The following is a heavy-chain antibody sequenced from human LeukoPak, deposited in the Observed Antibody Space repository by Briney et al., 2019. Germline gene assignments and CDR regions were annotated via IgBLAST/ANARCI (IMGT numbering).Heavy chain of an antibody. CDR1: GFTFTRFN. D-gene: IGHD3-22*01. J-gene: IGHJ6*02. Sequence: GRSLRLSCAASGFTFTRFNMNWVRQDPGKGLELVSSITTSGTYIYYEDSVKGRFTISRDNAKNSLYLQMNSLRAEDTAVYYCARPFYYDSNGGEGMDVWGQGTTVTVSS. CDR2: ITTSGTYI. V-gene: IGHV3-21*06. CDR3: ARPFYYDSNGGEGMDV.